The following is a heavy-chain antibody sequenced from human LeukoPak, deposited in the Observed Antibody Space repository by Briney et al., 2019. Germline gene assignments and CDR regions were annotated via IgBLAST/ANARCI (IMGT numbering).Heavy chain of an antibody. CDR1: GFTFSSYA. CDR2: ISYDGSNK. J-gene: IGHJ4*02. Sequence: PGGSLRLSCAASGFTFSSYAMHWVRQAPGKGLEWVAVISYDGSNKYYADSVKGRFTISRDNSKNTLYLQMDSLRAEDTAVYYCARATGTYFDCWGQGTLVTVSS. CDR3: ARATGTYFDC. D-gene: IGHD1-1*01. V-gene: IGHV3-30-3*01.